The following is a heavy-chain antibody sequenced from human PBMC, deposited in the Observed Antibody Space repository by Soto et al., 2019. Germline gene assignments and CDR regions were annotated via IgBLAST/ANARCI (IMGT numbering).Heavy chain of an antibody. CDR3: AREVRLLLYGINWFDP. Sequence: SVKVSCKASGGPLISYAIIWGRQAPGQGLEWMGGIIPIFGTANYAQKFQGRVTITADKSTSTAYMELSSLRSEDTAVYYCAREVRLLLYGINWFDPWGQRTLVTVSS. CDR2: IIPIFGTA. CDR1: GGPLISYA. D-gene: IGHD3-22*01. V-gene: IGHV1-69*06. J-gene: IGHJ5*02.